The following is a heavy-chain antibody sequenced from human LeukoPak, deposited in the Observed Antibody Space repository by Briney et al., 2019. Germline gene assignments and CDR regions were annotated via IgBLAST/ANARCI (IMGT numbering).Heavy chain of an antibody. CDR2: MNPNSGNT. V-gene: IGHV1-8*03. CDR3: ARATYSSSWYYYYYYYMDV. D-gene: IGHD6-13*01. Sequence: ASVKVSCKASGYTFTSYGISWVRQAPGQGLEWMGWMNPNSGNTGYAQKFQGRVTITRNTSISTAYMELSSLRSEDTAVYYCARATYSSSWYYYYYYYMDVWGKGTTVTVSS. CDR1: GYTFTSYG. J-gene: IGHJ6*03.